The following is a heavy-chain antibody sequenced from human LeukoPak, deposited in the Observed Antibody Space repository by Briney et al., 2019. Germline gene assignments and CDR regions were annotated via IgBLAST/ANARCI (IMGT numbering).Heavy chain of an antibody. CDR1: GGSISSYY. V-gene: IGHV4-59*01. CDR3: ARDPTRFYDFWSGPIGGFDP. Sequence: SSETLSLTCTVSGGSISSYYWSWIRQPPGKGLEWIGYIYYSGSTNYNPSLKSRVTISVDTSKNQFSLKLSSVTAADTAVYYCARDPTRFYDFWSGPIGGFDPWGQGTLVTVSS. J-gene: IGHJ5*02. D-gene: IGHD3-3*01. CDR2: IYYSGST.